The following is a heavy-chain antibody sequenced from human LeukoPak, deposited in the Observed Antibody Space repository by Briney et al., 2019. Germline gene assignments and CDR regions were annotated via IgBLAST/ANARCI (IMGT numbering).Heavy chain of an antibody. J-gene: IGHJ6*03. Sequence: KPSQTLSLTCTVSGGSISSGGYYWSWIRQPPGKGLEWIGYIYHSGSTYYNPTLKSRVTISVDRSKNQFSLKLSSVTAADTAVYYCAREDFWSGHYYYYYMDVWGKGTTVTVSS. CDR3: AREDFWSGHYYYYYMDV. CDR1: GGSISSGGYY. CDR2: IYHSGST. V-gene: IGHV4-30-2*01. D-gene: IGHD3-3*01.